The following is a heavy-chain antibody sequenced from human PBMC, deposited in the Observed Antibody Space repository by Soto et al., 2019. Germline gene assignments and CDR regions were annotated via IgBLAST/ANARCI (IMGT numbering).Heavy chain of an antibody. Sequence: PEETLSLTCTVSGGSISSSSYYWGWISQPPGKGLEWIGNMYYSGNTYYNPSLKSRVTISVDTSKNQFSLKLTSVTAADTAVYYCARLLRSQDAFDIWGQGTMVTVSS. CDR1: GGSISSSSYY. V-gene: IGHV4-39*01. CDR3: ARLLRSQDAFDI. J-gene: IGHJ3*02. CDR2: MYYSGNT. D-gene: IGHD3-16*01.